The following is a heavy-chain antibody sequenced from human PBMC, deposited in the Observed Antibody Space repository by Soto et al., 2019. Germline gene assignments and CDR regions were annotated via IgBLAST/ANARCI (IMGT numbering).Heavy chain of an antibody. Sequence: GESLKISCKGSGYSFTSYWIGWVRQMPGKGLEWMGIIYPGDSDTRYSPSFQGQVTISADKSISTAYLQWSSLKASDTAMYYCARLSGYCSSTSCYDGEFYYYMDVWGKGTTVTVSS. CDR3: ARLSGYCSSTSCYDGEFYYYMDV. CDR2: IYPGDSDT. V-gene: IGHV5-51*01. CDR1: GYSFTSYW. J-gene: IGHJ6*03. D-gene: IGHD2-2*01.